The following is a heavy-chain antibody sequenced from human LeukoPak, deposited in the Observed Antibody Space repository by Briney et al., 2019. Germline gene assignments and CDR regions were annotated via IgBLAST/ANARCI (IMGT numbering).Heavy chain of an antibody. CDR3: AKDSGSGSSSIYYYYGMDV. Sequence: GGSLRLSCAASGFTFDDYAMHWVRQAPGKGLEWVSGISWNSGSIGYADSVKGRFTISRDNAKNSLYPQMNSLRAEDTALYYCAKDSGSGSSSIYYYYGMDVWGQGTTVTVSS. CDR1: GFTFDDYA. J-gene: IGHJ6*02. D-gene: IGHD6-6*01. V-gene: IGHV3-9*01. CDR2: ISWNSGSI.